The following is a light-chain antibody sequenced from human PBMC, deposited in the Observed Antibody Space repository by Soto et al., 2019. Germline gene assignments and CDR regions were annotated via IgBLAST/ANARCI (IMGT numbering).Light chain of an antibody. J-gene: IGKJ1*01. CDR1: QSISSW. Sequence: DIQMTQSPSTLSASVGDRVTITCRASQSISSWLAWYQQKPGKAPKLLIYQASNLESGVPSRFSGSGSGTEFTLTISSLQPDDFATYYCQQYQGAFGQGTKVEIK. CDR2: QAS. V-gene: IGKV1-5*03. CDR3: QQYQGA.